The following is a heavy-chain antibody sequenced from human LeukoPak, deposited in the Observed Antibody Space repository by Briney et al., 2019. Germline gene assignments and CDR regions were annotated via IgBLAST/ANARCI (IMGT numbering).Heavy chain of an antibody. J-gene: IGHJ4*02. CDR3: ARDGYGYNPFDY. Sequence: GGSLRLSCAASGFTVSSNYMSWVRQAPGKGLEWVSVIYSDGSTYYADSVKGRFTISRDSSKNTLYLQMNSLRAEDTAVYYCARDGYGYNPFDYWGQGTLVTVSS. CDR1: GFTVSSNY. V-gene: IGHV3-53*01. CDR2: IYSDGST. D-gene: IGHD5-24*01.